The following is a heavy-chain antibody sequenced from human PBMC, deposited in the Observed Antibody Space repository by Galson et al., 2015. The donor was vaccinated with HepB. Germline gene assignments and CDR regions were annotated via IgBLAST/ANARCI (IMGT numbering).Heavy chain of an antibody. V-gene: IGHV5-51*03. CDR3: ATAAHDSSGYYPL. CDR2: IYPADSDT. D-gene: IGHD3-22*01. Sequence: QSGAEVKKPGESLKISCKGSGYIFTSFWIGWVRQMPGKGLEWMGIIYPADSDTTYSPSFQGQVSFSVDKSTSTAYLQWGSLQASVTAMYCCATAAHDSSGYYPLWGQGTLVTVSS. CDR1: GYIFTSFW. J-gene: IGHJ4*02.